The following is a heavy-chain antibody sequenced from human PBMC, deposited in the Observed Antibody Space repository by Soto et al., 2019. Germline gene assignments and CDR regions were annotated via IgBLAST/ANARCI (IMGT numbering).Heavy chain of an antibody. CDR1: GFTFSSYA. V-gene: IGHV3-23*01. J-gene: IGHJ3*02. CDR3: AKDFVRLRLMGYDAFDI. CDR2: ISGSGGST. Sequence: GGSLRLSCAASGFTFSSYAMSWVRQAPGKGLEWVSAISGSGGSTYYADSVKGRFTISRDNSKNTLYLQMNSLRAEDTAVYYCAKDFVRLRLMGYDAFDIWGQGTMVTVSS. D-gene: IGHD2-8*01.